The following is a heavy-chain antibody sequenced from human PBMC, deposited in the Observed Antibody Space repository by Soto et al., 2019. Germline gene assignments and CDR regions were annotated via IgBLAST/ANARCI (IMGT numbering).Heavy chain of an antibody. CDR3: ARSVTAIFGTYYYYYYGMEA. CDR2: ISSSSSYI. CDR1: VCTFSSYS. Sequence: PVGYLGLCCASSVCTFSSYSMNCVREAPGKWLEWVSSISSSSSYIYYADSVKGRFTISRDNAKNSLYLQMNSLRAEDTAVYYCARSVTAIFGTYYYYYYGMEAWGQGTSVNVSS. J-gene: IGHJ6*01. D-gene: IGHD2-21*02. V-gene: IGHV3-21*01.